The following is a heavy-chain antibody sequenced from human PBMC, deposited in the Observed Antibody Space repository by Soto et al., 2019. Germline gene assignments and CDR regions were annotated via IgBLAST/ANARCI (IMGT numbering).Heavy chain of an antibody. V-gene: IGHV3-23*01. CDR1: GFTFSSYA. CDR3: AKNFRGDVVAATRYFHY. D-gene: IGHD2-15*01. Sequence: EVQLLESGGGLVQPGGSLRLSCAASGFTFSSYAMSWVRQAPGKGLEWVSAISGSGGSTYYADSVKGRFTISRDNSKNTLYLQMNSLRAEDTAVYYSAKNFRGDVVAATRYFHYWGDGPLVAVAA. CDR2: ISGSGGST. J-gene: IGHJ4*01.